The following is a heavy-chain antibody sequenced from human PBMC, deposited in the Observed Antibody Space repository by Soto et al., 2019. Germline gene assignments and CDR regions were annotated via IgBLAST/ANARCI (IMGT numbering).Heavy chain of an antibody. V-gene: IGHV4-39*01. CDR1: AGSIGSSSKYY. CDR3: VTTAAYCNGISCFDFDN. CDR2: IYYSGNT. J-gene: IGHJ4*02. D-gene: IGHD2-2*01. Sequence: NPSETLSLTCTVSAGSIGSSSKYYWGWIRQPPEKGLEWIGSIYYSGNTYYSPSLRGRVTLYVDTSKTQFSLNLNSVTAADTAVYYCVTTAAYCNGISCFDFDNWGQGALVTVSS.